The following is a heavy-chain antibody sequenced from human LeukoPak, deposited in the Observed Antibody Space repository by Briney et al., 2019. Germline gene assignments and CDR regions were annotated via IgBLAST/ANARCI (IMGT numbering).Heavy chain of an antibody. CDR2: IYHSGST. D-gene: IGHD3-3*01. CDR3: ARGDGRFLHMDV. CDR1: GGSISSGGYY. Sequence: PSETLSLTCTVSGGSISSGGYYWSWIRQPPGKGLEWIGYIYHSGSTYYNPSLKSRVTISVDRSKNQFSLKLSSVTAADTAVYYCARGDGRFLHMDVWGKGTTVTVSS. V-gene: IGHV4-30-2*01. J-gene: IGHJ6*03.